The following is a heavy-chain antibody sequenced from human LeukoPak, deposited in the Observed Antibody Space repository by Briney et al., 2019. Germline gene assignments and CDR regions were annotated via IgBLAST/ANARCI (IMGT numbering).Heavy chain of an antibody. CDR3: ARVPGVYYDILTGYGSGWFDP. CDR2: IYYSGST. D-gene: IGHD3-9*01. CDR1: GGSISSSSYY. J-gene: IGHJ5*02. Sequence: SETLSLTCTVSGGSISSSSYYWGWIRQPPGKGLEWIGSIYYSGSTYYNPSLKSRVTISVDTSRNQFSLKLTSVTAADTAVYYCARVPGVYYDILTGYGSGWFDPWGQGTLVTVPS. V-gene: IGHV4-39*01.